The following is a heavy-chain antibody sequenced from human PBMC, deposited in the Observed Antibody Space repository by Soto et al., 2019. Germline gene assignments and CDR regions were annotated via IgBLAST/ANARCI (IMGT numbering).Heavy chain of an antibody. V-gene: IGHV1-46*01. D-gene: IGHD3-10*01. CDR2: INPSGGST. Sequence: ASVKVSCKASGYTFTSYYMHWVRQAPGQGLEWMGIINPSGGSTSYAQKFQGRVTMTRDTSTSTVYMELSSLRSEDTAVYYCARGRDTITMVRGVIITDFDYWGQGILVTVSS. CDR3: ARGRDTITMVRGVIITDFDY. J-gene: IGHJ4*02. CDR1: GYTFTSYY.